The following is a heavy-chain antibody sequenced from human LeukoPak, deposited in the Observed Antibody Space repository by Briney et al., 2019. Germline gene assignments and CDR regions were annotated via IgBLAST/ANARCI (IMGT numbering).Heavy chain of an antibody. CDR2: TRNKANSYTT. D-gene: IGHD2-2*02. Sequence: GGSLRLSCAASGFTFSNPYMDWVRQAPGEGLEWVGRTRNKANSYTTEYAASVKGRFTISRDDSKNSLYLQMNSLKTEDTAVYYCARGYCSDTRCYTTSRKDMDVWGKGTTVTVSS. V-gene: IGHV3-72*01. CDR1: GFTFSNPY. J-gene: IGHJ6*04. CDR3: ARGYCSDTRCYTTSRKDMDV.